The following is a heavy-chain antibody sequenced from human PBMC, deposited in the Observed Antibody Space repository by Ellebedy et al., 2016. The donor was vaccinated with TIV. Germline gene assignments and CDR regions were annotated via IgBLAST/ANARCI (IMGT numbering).Heavy chain of an antibody. CDR3: AKSGTAGDY. V-gene: IGHV3-23*01. CDR2: ISGSGGST. CDR1: GFTFSSYA. D-gene: IGHD3-10*01. Sequence: GESLKIPCAASGFTFSSYAMSWVRQAPGKGLEWVSAISGSGGSTYYADSVKGRFTISRDNSKNTLYLQMNSLRAEDTAVYYCAKSGTAGDYWGQGTLVTVSS. J-gene: IGHJ4*02.